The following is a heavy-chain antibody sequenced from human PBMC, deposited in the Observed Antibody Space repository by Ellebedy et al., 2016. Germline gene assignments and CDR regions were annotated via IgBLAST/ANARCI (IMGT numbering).Heavy chain of an antibody. CDR2: IYYSGST. Sequence: SETLSLXXTVSGGSISSSSYYWGWIRQPPGKGLEWIGSIYYSGSTYYNPSLKSRVTISVDTSKNQFSLKLSSVTAADTAVYYCAGRGQAAAGTFGCWGQGTLVTVSS. J-gene: IGHJ4*02. D-gene: IGHD6-13*01. V-gene: IGHV4-39*01. CDR3: AGRGQAAAGTFGC. CDR1: GGSISSSSYY.